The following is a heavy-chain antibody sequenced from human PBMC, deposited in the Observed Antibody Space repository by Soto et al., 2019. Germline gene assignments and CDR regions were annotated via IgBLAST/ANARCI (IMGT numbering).Heavy chain of an antibody. Sequence: ASVKVSCKASGYIFTSYPIHWVRQAPGQRLEWMGWINTGTGNTKYSQNFQGRVTTTRDTSATTAYMELGSLRSEDTAVYYCARDNSGLGDYWGQGTLVTVSS. CDR3: ARDNSGLGDY. D-gene: IGHD6-25*01. CDR2: INTGTGNT. CDR1: GYIFTSYP. V-gene: IGHV1-3*04. J-gene: IGHJ4*02.